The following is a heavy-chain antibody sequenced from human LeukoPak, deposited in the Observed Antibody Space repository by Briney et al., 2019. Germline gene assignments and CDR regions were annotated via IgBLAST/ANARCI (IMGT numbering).Heavy chain of an antibody. J-gene: IGHJ6*03. D-gene: IGHD3-22*01. CDR2: IYTSGST. V-gene: IGHV4-61*02. CDR3: ARGRYYDSSGYYYYYYYMDV. Sequence: SETLSLTCTVSGGSISSGSYYWSWIRQPAGKGLEWIGRIYTSGSTNYNPSLKSRVTISVDTSKKQFPLKLSSVTAADTAVYYCARGRYYDSSGYYYYYYYMDVWGKGTTVTVS. CDR1: GGSISSGSYY.